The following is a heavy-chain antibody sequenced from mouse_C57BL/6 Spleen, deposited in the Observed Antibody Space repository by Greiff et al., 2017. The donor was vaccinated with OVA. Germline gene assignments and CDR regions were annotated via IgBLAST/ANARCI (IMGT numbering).Heavy chain of an antibody. CDR2: INPSNGGT. J-gene: IGHJ2*01. V-gene: IGHV1-53*01. CDR3: AREPSYYSNYDYFDY. D-gene: IGHD2-5*01. CDR1: GYTFTSYW. Sequence: QVQLQQPGTELVKPGASVKLSCKASGYTFTSYWMHWVKQRPGQGLEWIGNINPSNGGTNYNEKFKSKATLTVDKSSSTAYMQLSSLTSEDSAVYYCAREPSYYSNYDYFDYWGQGTTRTVSS.